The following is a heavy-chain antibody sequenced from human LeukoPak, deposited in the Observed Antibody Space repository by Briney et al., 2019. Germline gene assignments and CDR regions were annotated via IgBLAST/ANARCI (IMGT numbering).Heavy chain of an antibody. V-gene: IGHV4-39*01. CDR2: IYYSGST. CDR1: VGSISSSSYD. J-gene: IGHJ4*02. CDR3: ARHEEYSSGWYVGPLYFDY. Sequence: SETLSLTFTVSVGSISSSSYDWGWIRQPPGKGLEWIGRIYYSGSTYYNSSLKSRVTISVDTSKNQFSLKLSSVTAADTAVYYCARHEEYSSGWYVGPLYFDYWGQGTLVTVSS. D-gene: IGHD6-19*01.